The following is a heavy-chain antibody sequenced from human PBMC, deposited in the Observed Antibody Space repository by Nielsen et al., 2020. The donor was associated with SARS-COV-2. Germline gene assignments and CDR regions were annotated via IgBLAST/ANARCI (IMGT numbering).Heavy chain of an antibody. CDR1: GFTFSDYY. J-gene: IGHJ6*02. V-gene: IGHV3-11*04. CDR2: ISSSGSTI. D-gene: IGHD3-9*01. Sequence: GESLKISCAASGFTFSDYYMSWIRQAPGKGLEWVSYISSSGSTIYYADSVKGRFTISRDNSKNTLYLQMSSLRAEDTAVYYCAKDRAGYFGYYYYGMDVWGQGTTVTVSS. CDR3: AKDRAGYFGYYYYGMDV.